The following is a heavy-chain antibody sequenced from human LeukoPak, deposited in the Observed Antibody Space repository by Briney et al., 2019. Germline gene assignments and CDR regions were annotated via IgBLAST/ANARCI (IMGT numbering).Heavy chain of an antibody. D-gene: IGHD5-18*01. CDR2: INHSGST. CDR1: GGSFSGYY. CDR3: ARVAYSYGYYYYYMDV. V-gene: IGHV4-34*01. Sequence: SETLSLTCAVYGGSFSGYYWSWIRQPPGKGLEWIGEINHSGSTNYNPSLKSRVTISVDTSKNQLSLKLSSVTAADTAVYYCARVAYSYGYYYYYMDVWGKGTTVTVSS. J-gene: IGHJ6*03.